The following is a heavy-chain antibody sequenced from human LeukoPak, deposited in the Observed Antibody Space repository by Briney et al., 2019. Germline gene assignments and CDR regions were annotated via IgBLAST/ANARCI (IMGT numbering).Heavy chain of an antibody. V-gene: IGHV3-23*01. CDR3: ARCGSYYYYYYGMDV. CDR2: ISGSGGST. J-gene: IGHJ6*02. Sequence: GGSLRLSCAASGFTFSSYAMSWVRQAPGKGLEWVSAISGSGGSTYYADSVKGRFTISRDNSKNTLYLQMNSLRAEDTAVYYCARCGSYYYYYYGMDVWGRGTTVTVSS. D-gene: IGHD1-26*01. CDR1: GFTFSSYA.